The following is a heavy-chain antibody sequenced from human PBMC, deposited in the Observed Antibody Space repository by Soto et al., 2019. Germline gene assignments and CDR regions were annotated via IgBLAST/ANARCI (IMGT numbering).Heavy chain of an antibody. V-gene: IGHV3-53*01. Sequence: EVQLVESGGGLIQPGGSLRLSCAASGFTVSSNYMSWVRQAPGKGLEWVSVIYSGGSTYNAESVKGRFTISRDNSKNTLYLQMNSLRAEDTAVYYCARDRVESGYPEYFQHWGQGTLVTVSS. J-gene: IGHJ1*01. CDR1: GFTVSSNY. CDR3: ARDRVESGYPEYFQH. D-gene: IGHD3-22*01. CDR2: IYSGGST.